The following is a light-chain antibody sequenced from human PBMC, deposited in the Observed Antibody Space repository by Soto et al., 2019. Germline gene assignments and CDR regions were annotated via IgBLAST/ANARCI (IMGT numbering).Light chain of an antibody. V-gene: IGKV1-27*01. J-gene: IGKJ4*01. CDR1: QGIGVY. CDR3: QKYNSAPLS. Sequence: DIQMTQSPSSLSASLGDRVTITCRASQGIGVYLAWFQQKPGKVPRLLIYAPSALQSGVPSRFSGGGSGTDFTLTINSLQPEDVATYYRQKYNSAPLSFGGGTKVEIK. CDR2: APS.